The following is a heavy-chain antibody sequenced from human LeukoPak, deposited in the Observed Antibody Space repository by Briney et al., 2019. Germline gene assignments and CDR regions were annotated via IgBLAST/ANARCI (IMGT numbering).Heavy chain of an antibody. Sequence: SETLSLTCTVSGGSISGYYWSWIRQPAGKGLEWIGRVYTSGSTNYNPSLKSRVTMSIDTSKNQFSLNLSSVTAADTAVYYCAKSPSGRGGYNWFDPWGQETLVTVSS. CDR3: AKSPSGRGGYNWFDP. V-gene: IGHV4-4*07. D-gene: IGHD3-16*01. J-gene: IGHJ5*02. CDR1: GGSISGYY. CDR2: VYTSGST.